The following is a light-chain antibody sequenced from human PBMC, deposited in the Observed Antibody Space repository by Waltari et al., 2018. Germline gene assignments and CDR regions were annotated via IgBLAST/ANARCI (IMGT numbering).Light chain of an antibody. V-gene: IGLV8-61*01. Sequence: QTVVTQEPSFSVSPGGTVTRTCGLRSGSVSTSYYPSWYQQTPGQAPRTLIYSTNTRSSGVPDRFSGSILGNKAALTITGAQADDESDYYCVLYLGGGIWVFGGGTKLTVL. J-gene: IGLJ3*02. CDR1: SGSVSTSYY. CDR2: STN. CDR3: VLYLGGGIWV.